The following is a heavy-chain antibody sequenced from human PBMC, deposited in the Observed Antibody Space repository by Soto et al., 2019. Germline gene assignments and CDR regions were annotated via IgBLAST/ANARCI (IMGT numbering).Heavy chain of an antibody. CDR3: ARTNIGSSSTNFDY. V-gene: IGHV2-26*01. Sequence: SGPTLVNPTETLTLTCTVSGFSLSNARMGVSWIRQPPGKALEWLAHIFSNDEKSYSTSLKSRLTISKDTSKSQVVLTMTNMDPVDTATYYCARTNIGSSSTNFDYWGQGTLVTVSS. CDR2: IFSNDEK. J-gene: IGHJ4*02. D-gene: IGHD6-6*01. CDR1: GFSLSNARMG.